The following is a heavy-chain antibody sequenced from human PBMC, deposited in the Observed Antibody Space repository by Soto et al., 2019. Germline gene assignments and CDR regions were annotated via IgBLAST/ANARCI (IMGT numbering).Heavy chain of an antibody. J-gene: IGHJ5*01. V-gene: IGHV3-23*01. CDR3: AKDAVPYNGKWDWFDS. Sequence: DVQLLDSGGGLVQPGGSLTLSCAASRFTFSDFAMSWVRQAPGKGLEWVSSIGGGGTDTYYADSVKGRFTISRDNSKNTLYLKMDSLRDEDTAVYYCAKDAVPYNGKWDWFDSWGQGTLVTVSS. CDR2: IGGGGTDT. D-gene: IGHD1-26*01. CDR1: RFTFSDFA.